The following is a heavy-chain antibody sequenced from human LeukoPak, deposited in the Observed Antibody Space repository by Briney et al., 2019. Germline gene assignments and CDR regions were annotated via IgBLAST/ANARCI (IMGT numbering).Heavy chain of an antibody. CDR2: VFHSGTT. Sequence: SETLSLTCTVSGVSISGSRSYWGWLRQPPGKGLEWIGSVFHSGTTYYNPARKSRLTISVDTSKNQFSLKLSSVTAADTAVYYCARRDYSGDNPVLDYWGQGTLVTVSS. J-gene: IGHJ4*02. CDR1: GVSISGSRSY. CDR3: ARRDYSGDNPVLDY. V-gene: IGHV4-39*01. D-gene: IGHD4-23*01.